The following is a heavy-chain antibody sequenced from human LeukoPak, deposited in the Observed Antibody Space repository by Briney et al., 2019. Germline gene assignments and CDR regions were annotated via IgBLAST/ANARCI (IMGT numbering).Heavy chain of an antibody. CDR2: INHSGST. Sequence: SETLSLTCAVYGGSFSGYYWSWIRQPPGKGLEWIGEINHSGSTNYNPSLKSRVTISVDTSKNQFSLKLSSVTAADTAVYYCARKHYYGSGSPKNAFDIWGQGTMVTVSS. V-gene: IGHV4-34*01. J-gene: IGHJ3*02. D-gene: IGHD3-10*01. CDR1: GGSFSGYY. CDR3: ARKHYYGSGSPKNAFDI.